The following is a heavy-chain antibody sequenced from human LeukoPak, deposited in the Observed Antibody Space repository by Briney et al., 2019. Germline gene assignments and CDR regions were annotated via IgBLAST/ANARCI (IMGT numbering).Heavy chain of an antibody. J-gene: IGHJ4*02. CDR1: GFTFSNAW. Sequence: GGSLRLSCAASGFTFSNAWMSWVRQAPGKGLEWVSSISSSSSYIYYADSVKGRFTISRDNAKNSLYLQMNSLRAEDTAVYYCARGRESDYWGQGTLVTVSS. V-gene: IGHV3-21*01. D-gene: IGHD2/OR15-2a*01. CDR3: ARGRESDY. CDR2: ISSSSSYI.